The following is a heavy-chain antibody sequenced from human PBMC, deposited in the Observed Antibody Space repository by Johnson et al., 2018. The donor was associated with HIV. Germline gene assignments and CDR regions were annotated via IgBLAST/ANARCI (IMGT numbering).Heavy chain of an antibody. CDR1: GFTFDDYA. Sequence: VQVVESGGGLVQPGRSLRLSCAASGFTFDDYAMHWVRQAPGKGLEWVSGISWNSGSIGYADSVKGRFTISRDNAKNSLYLQMNSLRAEDTALYYCAKAIAAAGEDAFDIWGQGTMVTVSS. J-gene: IGHJ3*02. D-gene: IGHD6-13*01. CDR2: ISWNSGSI. V-gene: IGHV3-9*01. CDR3: AKAIAAAGEDAFDI.